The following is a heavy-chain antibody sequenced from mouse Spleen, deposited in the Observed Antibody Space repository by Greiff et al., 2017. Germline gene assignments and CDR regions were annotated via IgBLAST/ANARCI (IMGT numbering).Heavy chain of an antibody. V-gene: IGHV5-16*01. J-gene: IGHJ1*03. CDR2: INYDGSST. CDR3: ARIYYDPYWYFDV. D-gene: IGHD2-4*01. CDR1: GFTFSDYY. Sequence: EVKLVESEGGLVQPGSSMKLSCTASGFTFSDYYMAWVRQVPEKGLEWVANINYDGSSTYYLDSLKSRFIISRDNAKNILYLQMSSLKSEDTATYYCARIYYDPYWYFDVWGTGTTVTVSS.